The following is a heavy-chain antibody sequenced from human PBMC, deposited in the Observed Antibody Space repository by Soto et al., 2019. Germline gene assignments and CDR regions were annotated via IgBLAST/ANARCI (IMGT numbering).Heavy chain of an antibody. CDR2: LTSDGSYR. Sequence: QGQLAESWGGVVQPGRSLRLSCAAAGFTFSTYGLHWVRRAPGKGLEWVALLTSDGSYRFSADSVKGRFTISRDNSNNILYLQMNRRRTEDTAIYYCAKGGSFDIWGQGTMVTVSS. CDR1: GFTFSTYG. V-gene: IGHV3-30*18. D-gene: IGHD3-16*01. J-gene: IGHJ3*02. CDR3: AKGGSFDI.